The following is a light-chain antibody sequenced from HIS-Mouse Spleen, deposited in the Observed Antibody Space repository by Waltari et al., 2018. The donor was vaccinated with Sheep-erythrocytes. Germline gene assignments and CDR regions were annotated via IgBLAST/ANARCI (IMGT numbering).Light chain of an antibody. V-gene: IGLV2-14*03. CDR1: SSDVGGYKY. CDR3: SSYTSSSTLYV. J-gene: IGLJ1*01. Sequence: QSALTQPASVSGSPGQSITISCTGTSSDVGGYKYVSWYQQHPGKAPKVMIYDVSNRASCVSNRFSVSKSGNTASLTISGLQAEDEADYYCSSYTSSSTLYVFGTGTKVTVL. CDR2: DVS.